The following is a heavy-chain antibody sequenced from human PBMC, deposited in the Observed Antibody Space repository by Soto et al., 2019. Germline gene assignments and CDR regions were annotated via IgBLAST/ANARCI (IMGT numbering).Heavy chain of an antibody. D-gene: IGHD3-9*01. CDR2: ISWDGEK. V-gene: IGHV2-5*02. Sequence: QITLKESGPTLVKPTQTLTLTCTFSGFSLNTRGVGVGWIRQPPGKALEGLALISWDGEKRYRPSLKSRLTITKDTSQNHIVLTVTNMEPEYTATYYCAHRRCDLLTCHYYFDYWGQGTLVTVSS. J-gene: IGHJ4*02. CDR3: AHRRCDLLTCHYYFDY. CDR1: GFSLNTRGVG.